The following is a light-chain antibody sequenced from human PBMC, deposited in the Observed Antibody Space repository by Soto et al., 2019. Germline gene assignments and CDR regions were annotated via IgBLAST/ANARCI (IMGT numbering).Light chain of an antibody. Sequence: QSVLTQPPSVSGATGQRVSISCIGSSSNIGAGYDAHWYQQLPGKVPRLLIYNDNNRPSGVPDRFSGSNSGPSASLAITGTQPEDEAIYYCQSYYNTLNGPVFGPGTKLTVL. CDR1: SSNIGAGYD. J-gene: IGLJ1*01. CDR2: NDN. CDR3: QSYYNTLNGPV. V-gene: IGLV1-40*01.